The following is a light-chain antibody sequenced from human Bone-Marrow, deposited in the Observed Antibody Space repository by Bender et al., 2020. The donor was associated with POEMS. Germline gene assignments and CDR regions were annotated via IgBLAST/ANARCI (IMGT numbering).Light chain of an antibody. V-gene: IGLV1-44*01. J-gene: IGLJ3*02. CDR1: SIGRNP. CDR3: STWDDRLSAWL. Sequence: QSVLTQPPSASGTPGQRVTISCSGGSIGRNPSNWYQQLPGTAPRFVIYADDRRPSGVPNRFSASKSGSSASLAISGLQSEDAADYYCSTWDDRLSAWLFGGGTKLTV. CDR2: ADD.